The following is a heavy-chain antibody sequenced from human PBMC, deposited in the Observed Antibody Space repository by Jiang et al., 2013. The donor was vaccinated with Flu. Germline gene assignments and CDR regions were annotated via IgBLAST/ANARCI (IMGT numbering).Heavy chain of an antibody. V-gene: IGHV4-38-2*01. CDR3: ARSPPITMIVVVIGYYFDY. Sequence: GPGLVKPSETLSLTCAVSGYSISSGYYWGWIRQPPGKGLEWIGSIYHSGSTYYNPSLKSRVTISVDTSKNQFSLKLSSVTAADTAVYYCARSPPITMIVVVIGYYFDYWGQGTLVTVSS. CDR2: IYHSGST. J-gene: IGHJ4*02. CDR1: GYSISSGYY. D-gene: IGHD3-22*01.